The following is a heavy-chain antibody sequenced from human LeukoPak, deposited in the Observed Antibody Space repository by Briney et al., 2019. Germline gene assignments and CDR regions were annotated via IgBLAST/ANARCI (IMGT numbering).Heavy chain of an antibody. Sequence: SETLSLTCAVYGGSFSGYYWSWIRQPPGKGLEWIGEINHSGSTNYNPSLKSRVTISVDTSKNQFSLKLSSVTAADTAVYYCARQGIVVVTAIAFRGWFDPWGQGTLVTVSS. J-gene: IGHJ5*02. CDR3: ARQGIVVVTAIAFRGWFDP. CDR2: INHSGST. V-gene: IGHV4-34*01. CDR1: GGSFSGYY. D-gene: IGHD2-21*02.